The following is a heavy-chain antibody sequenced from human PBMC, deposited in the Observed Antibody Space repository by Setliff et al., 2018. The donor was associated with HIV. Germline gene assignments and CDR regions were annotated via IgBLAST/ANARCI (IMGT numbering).Heavy chain of an antibody. Sequence: SETLSLTCTVSGVSISSGGYYWSWIRQHPGKGLEWIGYIYYSGSTYYNPSLKSRVTISVDTSKNQFSLKLSSVTAADTAVYHCARVPPLKAFGGVISLYYFDYWGQGTLVTVSS. J-gene: IGHJ4*02. CDR1: GVSISSGGYY. CDR3: ARVPPLKAFGGVISLYYFDY. CDR2: IYYSGST. V-gene: IGHV4-31*03. D-gene: IGHD3-16*02.